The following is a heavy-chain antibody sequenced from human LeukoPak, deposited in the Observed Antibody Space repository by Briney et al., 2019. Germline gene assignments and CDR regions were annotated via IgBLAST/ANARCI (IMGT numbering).Heavy chain of an antibody. V-gene: IGHV4-28*05. CDR2: IYYSGSI. CDR3: ARSSGYSSSWHYMDV. J-gene: IGHJ6*03. CDR1: GYSISSSNW. D-gene: IGHD6-13*01. Sequence: KPSETLSLTCAVSGYSISSSNWWGWIRPPPGKGLEWIGYIYYSGSIYYNPSLKSRVTMSVDTSKNQFSLKLSSVTAVDTAVYYCARSSGYSSSWHYMDVWGKGTTVTVSS.